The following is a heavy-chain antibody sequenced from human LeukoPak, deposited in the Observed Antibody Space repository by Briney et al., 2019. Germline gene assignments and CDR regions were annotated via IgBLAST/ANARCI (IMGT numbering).Heavy chain of an antibody. Sequence: GASVKVSCKASGYTFTTNYIHWVRQAPGQGLEWMGKINPSGSSTTYAQKFQGRVTMTRDTSTSTVYMELSSLKASDTAMYYCARLQVGVRGVREYYFDYWGQGTLVTVSS. V-gene: IGHV1-46*01. J-gene: IGHJ4*02. D-gene: IGHD3-10*01. CDR2: INPSGSST. CDR3: ARLQVGVRGVREYYFDY. CDR1: GYTFTTNY.